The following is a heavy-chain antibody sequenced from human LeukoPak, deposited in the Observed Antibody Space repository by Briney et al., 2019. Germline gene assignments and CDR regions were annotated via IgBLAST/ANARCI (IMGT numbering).Heavy chain of an antibody. Sequence: PSETLSLTCAVYGGSFGGYYWGWIRQPPGKGLEWIGEINHSGSTNYNPSLKSRVTISVDTSKNQFSLKLSSVTAADTAVYYCATVPLALTGAIDYWGQGTLVTVSS. CDR1: GGSFGGYY. J-gene: IGHJ4*02. CDR3: ATVPLALTGAIDY. D-gene: IGHD1-14*01. V-gene: IGHV4-34*01. CDR2: INHSGST.